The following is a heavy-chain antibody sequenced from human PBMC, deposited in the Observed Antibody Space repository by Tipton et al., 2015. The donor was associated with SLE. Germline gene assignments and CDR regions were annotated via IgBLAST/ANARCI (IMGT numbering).Heavy chain of an antibody. CDR2: MNSDGSST. CDR1: GFPFRNYW. D-gene: IGHD6-19*01. J-gene: IGHJ4*02. Sequence: SLRLSCAASGFPFRNYWMHWVRQAPGKGLVWVSRMNSDGSSTNYADSVKGRFTISRDNAKNTLYLRMNSLRAEDTAVYYCARGWYTVDYWGQGTLATVSS. V-gene: IGHV3-74*01. CDR3: ARGWYTVDY.